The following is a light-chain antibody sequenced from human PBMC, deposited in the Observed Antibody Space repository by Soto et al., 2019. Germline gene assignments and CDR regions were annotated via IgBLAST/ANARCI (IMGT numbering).Light chain of an antibody. V-gene: IGKV1-39*01. J-gene: IGKJ2*01. Sequence: DIQMTQSPSSLSASVGDRVTISCRASQSLGRRLTWYQQKPGEAPKLRIYETSNLQNGVPSRFSGSGSETDFTLTITSLQPEDFATYYCQQSFGPPYTFGQGTKLE. CDR3: QQSFGPPYT. CDR1: QSLGRR. CDR2: ETS.